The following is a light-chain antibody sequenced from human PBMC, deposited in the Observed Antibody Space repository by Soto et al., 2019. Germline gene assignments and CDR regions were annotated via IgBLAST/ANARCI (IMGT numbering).Light chain of an antibody. CDR3: QQYGSSGT. J-gene: IGKJ1*01. CDR1: QSASTN. V-gene: IGKV3-15*01. CDR2: GAS. Sequence: EIVMTQFPATLSLSPVERATISCRASQSASTNLAWYQQKPGQAPRLLIYGASTRATGIPARFSGSGSGTEFTLTISRLEPEDFAVYYCQQYGSSGTFGQGTKVDIK.